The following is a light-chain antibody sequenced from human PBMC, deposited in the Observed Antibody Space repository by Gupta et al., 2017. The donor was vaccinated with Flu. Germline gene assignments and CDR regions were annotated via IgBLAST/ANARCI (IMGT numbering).Light chain of an antibody. CDR2: KDI. CDR3: QVWDATNVYEV. V-gene: IGLV3-21*02. Sequence: GGDNIGSKIVHWYQHKPGHAPILVVYKDIALSSGIPERFSGSNSANTATLTPSPVEAGDKGDYYCQVWDATNVYEVFGRGTKLTVL. J-gene: IGLJ3*02. CDR1: NIGSKI.